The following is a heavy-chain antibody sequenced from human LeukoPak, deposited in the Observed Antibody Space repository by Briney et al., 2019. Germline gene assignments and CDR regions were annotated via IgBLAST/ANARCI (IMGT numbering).Heavy chain of an antibody. V-gene: IGHV3-7*01. CDR2: IKQDGSEK. J-gene: IGHJ6*03. D-gene: IGHD3-10*01. Sequence: GGSLRLSCAASGFTFSSYWMSWVRQAPGKGLEWVANIKQDGSEKYYVDSVKGRFTISRDNAKNSLYLQMNSLRAEDTAVYYCAREGGSGSYFRYYYYYMDVWGKGTTVTIS. CDR1: GFTFSSYW. CDR3: AREGGSGSYFRYYYYYMDV.